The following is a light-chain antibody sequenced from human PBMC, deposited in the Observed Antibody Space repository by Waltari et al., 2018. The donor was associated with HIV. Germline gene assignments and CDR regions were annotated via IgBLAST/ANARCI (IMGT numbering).Light chain of an antibody. V-gene: IGLV1-47*01. CDR3: SAWDDSLSVVV. CDR1: NSNVGRHS. Sequence: QSVLTQPPSASGTPGQGVTISCSGRNSNVGRHSVCWSRQLPGTAPKLLIYDNDKRPSGVSARFSGSKSGTSASLAISGLRSDDEADYYCSAWDDSLSVVVFGGGTKLTVL. J-gene: IGLJ3*02. CDR2: DND.